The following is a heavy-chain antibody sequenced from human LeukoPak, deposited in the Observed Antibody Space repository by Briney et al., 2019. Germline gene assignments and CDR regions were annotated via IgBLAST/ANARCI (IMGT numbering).Heavy chain of an antibody. CDR1: GYTFTSYY. V-gene: IGHV1-69*04. CDR3: ARATNSYCSSTSCYFNWFDP. CDR2: IIPILGIA. Sequence: GASVKVSCKASGYTFTSYYMHWVRQAPGQGLEWMGRIIPILGIANYAQKFQGRVTITADKSTSTAYMELSSLRSEDTAVYYCARATNSYCSSTSCYFNWFDPWGQGTLVTVSS. J-gene: IGHJ5*02. D-gene: IGHD2-2*01.